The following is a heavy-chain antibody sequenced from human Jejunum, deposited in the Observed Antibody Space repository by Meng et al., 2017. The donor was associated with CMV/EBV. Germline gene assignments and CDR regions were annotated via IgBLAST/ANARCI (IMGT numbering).Heavy chain of an antibody. CDR3: AKWGYYYGSGSYQHFDY. CDR2: IGGSSGST. J-gene: IGHJ4*02. Sequence: AMHEVRKAAGKGREWVSAIGGSSGSTFYADSAKGRFTISRDNSKNTLHLQMNSLRADDTAVYYCAKWGYYYGSGSYQHFDYWGQGTLVTVSS. CDR1: A. V-gene: IGHV3-23*01. D-gene: IGHD3-10*01.